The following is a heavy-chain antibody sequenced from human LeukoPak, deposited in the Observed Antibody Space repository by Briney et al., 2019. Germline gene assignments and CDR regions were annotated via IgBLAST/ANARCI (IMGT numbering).Heavy chain of an antibody. CDR3: ARDIAAADPYPLGFDY. J-gene: IGHJ4*02. CDR1: GYTFTSYY. CDR2: INPSGGST. V-gene: IGHV1-46*01. D-gene: IGHD6-13*01. Sequence: GASVKVSCKASGYTFTSYYMHWVRQAPGQGLEWMGIINPSGGSTSYAQKFQGRVTMTRDTSTSAVYMELSSLRSEDTAVYYCARDIAAADPYPLGFDYWGQGTLVTVSS.